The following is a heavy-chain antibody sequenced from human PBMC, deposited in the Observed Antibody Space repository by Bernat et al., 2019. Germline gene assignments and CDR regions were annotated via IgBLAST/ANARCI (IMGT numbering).Heavy chain of an antibody. V-gene: IGHV3-23*01. CDR1: GFTFSSYA. Sequence: VQLLESGGGLVQPGGSLRLSCAASGFTFSSYAMSWVRQAPGKGLEWVSAISGSGGRTYFGDTMKGRFTISRDNTKSTLYLQMNSLRAEDTAVYYCAEDRGDGDSEPGANFDYWGQGTLVTVSS. J-gene: IGHJ4*02. D-gene: IGHD4-17*01. CDR2: ISGSGGRT. CDR3: AEDRGDGDSEPGANFDY.